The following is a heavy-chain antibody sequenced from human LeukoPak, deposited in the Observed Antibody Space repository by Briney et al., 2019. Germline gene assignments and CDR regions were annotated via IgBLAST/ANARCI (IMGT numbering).Heavy chain of an antibody. CDR3: TRAGRGDKYDVFDI. V-gene: IGHV3-43*02. CDR1: GFNFDDYA. J-gene: IGHJ3*02. Sequence: GGSLRLSCAASGFNFDDYAMHWVRRGPGKGLEWVSFISGDGVTTDYADSVKGRFTISRDNSRDSLYLQMNSLRTEDSALYYCTRAGRGDKYDVFDIWGQGTMVTVSS. CDR2: ISGDGVTT. D-gene: IGHD2-21*01.